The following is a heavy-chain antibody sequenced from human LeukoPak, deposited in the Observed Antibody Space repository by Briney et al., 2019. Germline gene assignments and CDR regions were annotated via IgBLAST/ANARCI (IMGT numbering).Heavy chain of an antibody. J-gene: IGHJ4*02. Sequence: PRRSLRLSCAASGFTFSIYTMCWVRQGPGKGLERVAVTSYDGSNKYYADSVKGRFTISRDNSNNTLYLQMNSLRAADTAVYYCARDWGVDSWGQGTLVTVSS. CDR2: TSYDGSNK. V-gene: IGHV3-30-3*01. CDR1: GFTFSIYT. CDR3: ARDWGVDS. D-gene: IGHD3-10*01.